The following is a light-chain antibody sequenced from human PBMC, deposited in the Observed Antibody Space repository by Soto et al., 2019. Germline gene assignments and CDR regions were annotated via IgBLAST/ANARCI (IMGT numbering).Light chain of an antibody. V-gene: IGKV1-9*01. CDR2: AAS. CDR3: QQLNSYPRT. J-gene: IGKJ1*01. Sequence: DIQLTQSPSFLSASVGDRITITCRASQGISSYLAWYQQKPGKAPKLLIYAASTLQSGVPSRFSGSGSGTYFTLTISSLQPEDFATYYCQQLNSYPRTCXQWTKVDIK. CDR1: QGISSY.